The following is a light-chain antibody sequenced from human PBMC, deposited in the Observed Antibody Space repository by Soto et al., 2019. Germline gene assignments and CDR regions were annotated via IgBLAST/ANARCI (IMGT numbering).Light chain of an antibody. CDR1: QSVSSNY. CDR3: QQYDTSPRT. Sequence: EVMLTQSPGTLSLSAGERATLSCRASQSVSSNYLAWYQQKSGQAPRLLIYGASNRATGIPARFSGSGSGTDFTLTIRRLEPEDFAVYYCQQYDTSPRTFGQGTKVEFK. CDR2: GAS. V-gene: IGKV3-20*01. J-gene: IGKJ1*01.